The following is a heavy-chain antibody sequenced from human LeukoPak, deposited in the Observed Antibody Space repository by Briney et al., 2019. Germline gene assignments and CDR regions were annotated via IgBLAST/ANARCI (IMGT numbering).Heavy chain of an antibody. CDR3: ARTRDNYYYMDV. V-gene: IGHV3-7*01. D-gene: IGHD2-2*01. J-gene: IGHJ6*03. CDR1: GFTFSSYW. Sequence: GGSLRLSCAASGFTFSSYWMAWVRQAPGKGLEWVANIKLDGSEKYYVDSVKGRFTISRDNAKNSLYLQMNSLRAEDTAVYYCARTRDNYYYMDVWGKGTTVTVSS. CDR2: IKLDGSEK.